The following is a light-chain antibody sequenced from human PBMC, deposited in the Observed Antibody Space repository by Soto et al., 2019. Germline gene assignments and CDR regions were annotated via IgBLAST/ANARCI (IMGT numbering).Light chain of an antibody. J-gene: IGKJ5*01. CDR3: QQLLSYPIT. V-gene: IGKV1-5*01. CDR2: DAS. CDR1: QSISSW. Sequence: DIQITQSPSTLSASVAYRVTITCRASQSISSWLAWYQQKKGKAPKLLIYDASSLESGVPSRFSGSGYGTEFNLTISSLQTDDFATYYCQQLLSYPITFGQGTRLEIK.